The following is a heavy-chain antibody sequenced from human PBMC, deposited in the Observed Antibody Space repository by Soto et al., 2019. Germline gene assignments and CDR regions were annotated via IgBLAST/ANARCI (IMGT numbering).Heavy chain of an antibody. CDR1: GFTFSSYA. J-gene: IGHJ6*03. V-gene: IGHV3-23*01. CDR2: ISGSGGST. CDR3: AKDPPRGRFLEWFRFWPDNYYMDV. Sequence: GGSLRLSCAASGFTFSSYAMSWVRQAPGKGLEWVSAISGSGGSTYYADSVKGRFTISRDNSKNTLYLQMNSLRAEDTAVYYCAKDPPRGRFLEWFRFWPDNYYMDVWGKGTTVTVSS. D-gene: IGHD3-3*01.